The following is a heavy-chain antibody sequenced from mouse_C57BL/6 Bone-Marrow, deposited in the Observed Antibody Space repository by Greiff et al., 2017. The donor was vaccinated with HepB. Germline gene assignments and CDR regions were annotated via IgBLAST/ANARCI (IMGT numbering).Heavy chain of an antibody. J-gene: IGHJ2*01. CDR2: INYDGSST. CDR3: ARERRAQAFDY. D-gene: IGHD3-2*02. V-gene: IGHV5-16*01. CDR1: GFTFSDYY. Sequence: EVQLVESEGGLVQPGSSMKLSCTASGFTFSDYYMAWVRQVPEKGLEWVANINYDGSSTYYLDSLKSRFIISRDNAKNILYLQMSSLKSEDTATYYCARERRAQAFDYWGQGTTLTVSS.